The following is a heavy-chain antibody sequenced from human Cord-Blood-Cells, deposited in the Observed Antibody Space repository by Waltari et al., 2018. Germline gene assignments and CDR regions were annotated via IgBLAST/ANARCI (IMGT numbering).Heavy chain of an antibody. J-gene: IGHJ6*02. CDR1: GFTVSSNY. CDR3: ARERGGGGSGSYYRDYDYYGMDV. Sequence: EVQLVESGGGLIQPGGSLRLSCAASGFTVSSNYMSWVRQAPGQGLEWVSVIDSGATTYSAYSVKGRFTISKDNSKNTLYLKMNSLRAEDTAVYYGARERGGGGSGSYYRDYDYYGMDVWGQGTTVTVSS. D-gene: IGHD3-10*01. CDR2: IDSGATT. V-gene: IGHV3-53*01.